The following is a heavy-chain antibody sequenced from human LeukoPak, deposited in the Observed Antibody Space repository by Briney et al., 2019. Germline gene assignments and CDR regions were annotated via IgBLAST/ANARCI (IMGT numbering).Heavy chain of an antibody. CDR1: GGSISSHY. Sequence: SETLSLTCTVSGGSISSHYWSWIRQPPGKGLEWIGYIYYSGSTNYNPSLKSRVTISVDTSKNQFSLKLSSVTAADTAVYYCARDFLTKLDVWGKGTTVTVSS. J-gene: IGHJ6*04. V-gene: IGHV4-59*11. CDR2: IYYSGST. CDR3: ARDFLTKLDV. D-gene: IGHD3-9*01.